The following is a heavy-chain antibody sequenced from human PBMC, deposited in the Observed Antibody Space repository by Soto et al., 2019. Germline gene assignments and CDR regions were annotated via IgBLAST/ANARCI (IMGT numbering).Heavy chain of an antibody. CDR1: GFTLTTYT. Sequence: EVHLVESGGVLVAPGGSLRLSCVASGFTLTTYTMNWVRQAPGTGLEWVSSINGRSNYKYYSDSVEGRFTISRDNAQNSLFLQMSRLGPEDTAVYYCVREDGVVGASSAFDSWGQGTLITVSS. CDR3: VREDGVVGASSAFDS. D-gene: IGHD1-26*01. J-gene: IGHJ4*02. V-gene: IGHV3-21*01. CDR2: INGRSNYK.